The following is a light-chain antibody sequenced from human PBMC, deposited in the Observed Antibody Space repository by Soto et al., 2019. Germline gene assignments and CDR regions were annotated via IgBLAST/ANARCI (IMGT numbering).Light chain of an antibody. CDR3: QQLNSYPLT. J-gene: IGKJ4*01. CDR2: AAS. V-gene: IGKV1-17*01. CDR1: RDIRDF. Sequence: EIPMTQSPSSLSVSVGDRVTITCQASRDIRDFLNWYQQKPGKAPKLLIYAASTLQSGVPSRFSGSGSGTEFTLTISSLQPEDFATYYCQQLNSYPLTFGGGTKVEIK.